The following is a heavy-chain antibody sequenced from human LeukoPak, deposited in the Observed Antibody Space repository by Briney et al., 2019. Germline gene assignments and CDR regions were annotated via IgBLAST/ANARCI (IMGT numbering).Heavy chain of an antibody. CDR1: GYTFTSYG. V-gene: IGHV1-18*01. Sequence: ASVKVSCKASGYTFTSYGISWVRQAPGQGLEWMGWISAYNGNTNYAQKLQGRVTMTTDTSTSTAYMELRSLRSDDTAVYYCARAPYSGSRSDIVFFDYWGQGTLVTVSS. CDR2: ISAYNGNT. D-gene: IGHD1-26*01. J-gene: IGHJ4*02. CDR3: ARAPYSGSRSDIVFFDY.